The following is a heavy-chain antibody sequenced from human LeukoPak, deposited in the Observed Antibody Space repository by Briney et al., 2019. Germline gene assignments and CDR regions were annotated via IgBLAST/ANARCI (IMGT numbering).Heavy chain of an antibody. D-gene: IGHD6-6*01. CDR2: IYYSGST. CDR1: GGSISSGYY. Sequence: KPSETLSLTCTVSGGSISSGYYWGWIRQPPDKGLEWIGSIYYSGSTYYNPSLKSRVIISVDTSKNHFTLKLSSVTAADTAVYYCARVYQQLGRDAFDIWGQGTMVTVSS. V-gene: IGHV4-39*06. J-gene: IGHJ3*02. CDR3: ARVYQQLGRDAFDI.